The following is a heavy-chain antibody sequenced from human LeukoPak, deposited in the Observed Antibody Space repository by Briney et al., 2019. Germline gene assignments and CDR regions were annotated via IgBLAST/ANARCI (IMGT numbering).Heavy chain of an antibody. J-gene: IGHJ5*02. CDR1: GGSISSYY. CDR3: ARFIAAAGTGWFDP. D-gene: IGHD6-13*01. V-gene: IGHV4-59*01. CDR2: IYYSGST. Sequence: PSEXXXXXXTXSGGSISSYYWSWIRQPPGKGLEWIGYIYYSGSTNYNPSLKSRVTISVDTSKNQFSLKLSSVTAADTAVYYCARFIAAAGTGWFDPWGQGTLVTVSS.